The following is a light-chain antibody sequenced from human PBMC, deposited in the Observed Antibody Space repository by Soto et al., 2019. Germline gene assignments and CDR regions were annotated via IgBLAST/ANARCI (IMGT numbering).Light chain of an antibody. CDR2: DAY. V-gene: IGKV1-5*01. Sequence: DIQMTQSPSTLSASVGDRVTITCRASQSISNRLAWYQQKPGKAPKVLIYDAYSLESGVPSRFSGSGSGTEFILTISSLQPDDFASYCCQPYGGMWTFGQGTKVEMK. CDR1: QSISNR. J-gene: IGKJ1*01. CDR3: QPYGGMWT.